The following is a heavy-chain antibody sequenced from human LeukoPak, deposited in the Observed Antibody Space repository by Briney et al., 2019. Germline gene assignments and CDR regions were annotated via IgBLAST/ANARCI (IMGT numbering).Heavy chain of an antibody. CDR2: MSHNRGT. CDR3: ASYYASGVSAYNYYGMDV. V-gene: IGHV4-38-2*01. CDR1: GHSISTGYY. Sequence: SETLSLTCAVSGHSISTGYYWGWIRPPPGKGLEWIGSMSHNRGTYYNPSLKSRVTISMDTSKNQISLRPTSVTAADTAVYYCASYYASGVSAYNYYGMDVWGKGTTVTVSS. D-gene: IGHD3-10*01. J-gene: IGHJ6*04.